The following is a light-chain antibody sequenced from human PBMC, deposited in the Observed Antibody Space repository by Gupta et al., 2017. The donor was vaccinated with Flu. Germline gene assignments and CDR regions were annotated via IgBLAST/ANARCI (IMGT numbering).Light chain of an antibody. CDR2: QDI. CDR1: KLGDKY. Sequence: SYELTQPPSVSVSPGQTATISCSGDKLGDKYVCWYQQKAGQSPVLVIYQDIKRPSGIPERFSGSNSGNTATLTISGTQAMDEAAYYCQAWDSNTVVCGGGTRLTVL. CDR3: QAWDSNTVV. V-gene: IGLV3-1*01. J-gene: IGLJ2*01.